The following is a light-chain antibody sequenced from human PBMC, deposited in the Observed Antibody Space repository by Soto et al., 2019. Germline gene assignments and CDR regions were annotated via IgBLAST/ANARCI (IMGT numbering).Light chain of an antibody. Sequence: DIQMTQSPSSLSASVGDRVTITCRASESISRHLNWYQQKPGKAPNLLIYAASSFQNGVPSRFSGGGSGTDFTLTISNLQPEDFSTYYCQQSYSTLSITFGQRTRLEIK. CDR2: AAS. V-gene: IGKV1-39*01. CDR1: ESISRH. J-gene: IGKJ5*01. CDR3: QQSYSTLSIT.